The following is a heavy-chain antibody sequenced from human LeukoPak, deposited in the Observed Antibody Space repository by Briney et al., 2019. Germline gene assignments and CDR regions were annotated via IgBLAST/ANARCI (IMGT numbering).Heavy chain of an antibody. J-gene: IGHJ4*02. CDR2: MNPNRGNT. Sequence: ASVKVSSKASLDTLTRYDINSGPQTTGQRVEWMGWMNPNRGNTFYAQKFQGKVTMTRNTTISTAYMELSSLRSEDTAVSYGARGPASDCWGQGPLVTVSS. V-gene: IGHV1-8*01. CDR1: LDTLTRYD. CDR3: ARGPASDC.